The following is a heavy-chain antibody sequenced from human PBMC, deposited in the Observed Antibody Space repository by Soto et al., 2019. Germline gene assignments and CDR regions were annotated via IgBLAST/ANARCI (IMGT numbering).Heavy chain of an antibody. CDR2: ISYSVDKT. V-gene: IGHV3-23*01. J-gene: IGHJ3*02. CDR1: DFTFSNYV. D-gene: IGHD1-7*01. Sequence: GVSLRLSCAASDFTFSNYVMNWVRQAPGKGLEWVATISYSVDKTHYADSVRGRFTISRDNSKNTLSLQMNSLRAEDAAVYYCVRRAITATTKWGAFDIWGQGTMVTVSS. CDR3: VRRAITATTKWGAFDI.